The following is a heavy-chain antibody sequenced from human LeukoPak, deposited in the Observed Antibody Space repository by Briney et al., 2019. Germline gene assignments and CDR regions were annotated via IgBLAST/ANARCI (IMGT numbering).Heavy chain of an antibody. Sequence: PGGSLRLSCVASGFTLSSSGMHWVRQAPGKGLEWVAFIRFDGSNKYYADSVKGRFTISRDNSKNTLYLQMNSLRAEDTAVYYCAKDKPYGSGSSYYMDVWGKGTTVTISS. D-gene: IGHD3-10*01. CDR1: GFTLSSSG. V-gene: IGHV3-30*02. CDR3: AKDKPYGSGSSYYMDV. CDR2: IRFDGSNK. J-gene: IGHJ6*03.